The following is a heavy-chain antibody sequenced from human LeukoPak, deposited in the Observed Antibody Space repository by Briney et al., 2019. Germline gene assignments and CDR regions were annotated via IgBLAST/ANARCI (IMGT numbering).Heavy chain of an antibody. CDR1: GGSFSGYY. J-gene: IGHJ3*02. CDR2: INHSGST. CDR3: ARDEGRYFDWPTGAFDI. V-gene: IGHV4-34*01. D-gene: IGHD3-9*01. Sequence: SETLSLTCAVYGGSFSGYYWSWIRQPPGKGLEWIGEINHSGSTNYNPSLKSRVTISVDTSKNQFSLKLSSVTAADTAVYYCARDEGRYFDWPTGAFDIWGQGTMVTVSS.